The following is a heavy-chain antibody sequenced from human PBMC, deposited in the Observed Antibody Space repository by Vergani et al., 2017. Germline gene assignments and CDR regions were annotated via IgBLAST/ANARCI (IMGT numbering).Heavy chain of an antibody. CDR3: ARGGGYSYGWSAGYYYYYMDV. J-gene: IGHJ6*03. CDR1: GYTFTSYD. D-gene: IGHD5-18*01. CDR2: MNPNSGNT. V-gene: IGHV1-8*01. Sequence: QVQLVQSGAEVKKPGASVKVSCKASGYTFTSYDINWVRQATGQGLEWMGWMNPNSGNTGYAQKFQGRVTMTRNTSISTAYMELSRLRSDDTAVYYCARGGGYSYGWSAGYYYYYMDVWGKGTTVTVSS.